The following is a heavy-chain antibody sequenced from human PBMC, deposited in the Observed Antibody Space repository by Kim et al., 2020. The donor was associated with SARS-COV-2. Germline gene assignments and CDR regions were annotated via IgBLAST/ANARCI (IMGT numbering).Heavy chain of an antibody. Sequence: GGSLRLSCAASGFTFSIYAMSWVRQAPGKGLDWVSTISVGGDSTYYADSVKGRFTISRDNSKNTLYVQMNSLRAEDTAVYYCARHHIPETYPKGWFDPWGQGTLVTVSS. CDR3: ARHHIPETYPKGWFDP. J-gene: IGHJ5*02. CDR1: GFTFSIYA. D-gene: IGHD2-21*01. CDR2: ISVGGDST. V-gene: IGHV3-23*01.